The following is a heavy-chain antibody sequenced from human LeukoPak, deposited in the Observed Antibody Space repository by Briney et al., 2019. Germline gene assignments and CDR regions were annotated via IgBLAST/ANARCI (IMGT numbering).Heavy chain of an antibody. CDR3: ARMDSSGYYYGRNNWFDP. D-gene: IGHD3-22*01. CDR1: GFTFSSYA. Sequence: GGSLRLSCAASGFTFSSYAMSWVRQAPGKGLEWVSAISGSGGSTYYADSVKGRFTISRDNSKNTLYLQMNSLRAEDTAVYYCARMDSSGYYYGRNNWFDPWGQGTLVTVSS. J-gene: IGHJ5*02. CDR2: ISGSGGST. V-gene: IGHV3-23*01.